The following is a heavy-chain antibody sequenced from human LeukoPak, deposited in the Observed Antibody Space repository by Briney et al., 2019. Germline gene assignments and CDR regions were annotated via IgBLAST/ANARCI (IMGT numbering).Heavy chain of an antibody. CDR1: GGTFSSYA. V-gene: IGHV1-69*05. D-gene: IGHD3-9*01. CDR3: ARDRGTNYDILTGYYSPGNWFDP. Sequence: SVKVSCKASGGTFSSYAISWVRQAPGQGLEWMGGIIPIFGTANYAQKFQGRVTITRDTSASTAYMELSSLRSEDTAVYYCARDRGTNYDILTGYYSPGNWFDPWGQGTLVTVSS. CDR2: IIPIFGTA. J-gene: IGHJ5*02.